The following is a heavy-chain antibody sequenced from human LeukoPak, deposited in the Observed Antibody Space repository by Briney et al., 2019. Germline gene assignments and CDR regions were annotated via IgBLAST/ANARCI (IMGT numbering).Heavy chain of an antibody. CDR2: ISYDGSNK. CDR1: GFTFSTYW. V-gene: IGHV3-30*03. CDR3: ARDRQLWLPDYYYYYGMDV. D-gene: IGHD5-18*01. J-gene: IGHJ6*04. Sequence: GGSLRLSCAASGFTFSTYWMSWVRQAPGKGLEWVAVISYDGSNKYYADSVKGRFTISRDNSKNTLYLQMNSLRAEDTAVYYCARDRQLWLPDYYYYYGMDVWGKGTTVTVSS.